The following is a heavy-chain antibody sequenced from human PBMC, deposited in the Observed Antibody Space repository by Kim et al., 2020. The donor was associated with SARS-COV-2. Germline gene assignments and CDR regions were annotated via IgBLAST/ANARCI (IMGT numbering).Heavy chain of an antibody. CDR1: GFTFNDYA. CDR3: AKDIRSIGVYYFDY. Sequence: GGSLRLSCAASGFTFNDYAMHWVRQAPGKGLEWVSGVTCNSGTVNYADAAQGRCTISSDNAKNSHYLQMNRMRVKNTATYEYAKDIRSIGVYYFDYWDEG. V-gene: IGHV3-9*01. CDR2: VTCNSGTV. J-gene: IGHJ4*02. D-gene: IGHD6-13*01.